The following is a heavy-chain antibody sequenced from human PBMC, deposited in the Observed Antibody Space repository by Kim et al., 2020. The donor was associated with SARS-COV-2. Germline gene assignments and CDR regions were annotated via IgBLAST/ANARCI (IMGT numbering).Heavy chain of an antibody. D-gene: IGHD3-3*01. CDR3: ARTAGSTIFGVVIRGPHDY. Sequence: SETLSLTCTVSGGSISSSSYYWGWIRQPPGKGLEWIGSIYYSGSTYYNPSLKSRVTISVDTSKNQFSLKLSSVTAADTTVYYCARTAGSTIFGVVIRGPHDYWGQGTLVTVSS. CDR2: IYYSGST. CDR1: GGSISSSSYY. J-gene: IGHJ4*02. V-gene: IGHV4-39*01.